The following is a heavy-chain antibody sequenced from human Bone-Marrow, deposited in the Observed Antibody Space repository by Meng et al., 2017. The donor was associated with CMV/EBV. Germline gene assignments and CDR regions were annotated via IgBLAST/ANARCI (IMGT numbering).Heavy chain of an antibody. CDR3: AKGLRGRINWPYYFDY. J-gene: IGHJ4*02. CDR2: IRFDGSDN. CDR1: GFTFSVYA. D-gene: IGHD1-1*01. V-gene: IGHV3-30*02. Sequence: LSLTCATSGFTFSVYAMHRVRQAPGKGLEWVAFIRFDGSDNYYADSVQGRFTISRDNSNNTLYLQMSSLRAEDTAVYYCAKGLRGRINWPYYFDYWGQGTLVTVSS.